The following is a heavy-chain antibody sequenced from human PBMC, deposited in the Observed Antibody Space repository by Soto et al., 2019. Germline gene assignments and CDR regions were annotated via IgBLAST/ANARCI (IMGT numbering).Heavy chain of an antibody. CDR2: LSGSGGTT. Sequence: GGSLRLSCAASGFTFSSYAMSWVRQTPGKGLEWVSTLSGSGGTTYYADSVKGQFTISRDNSKSTLYLQMNSLRAEDTAVFYCAKDRPIGAPGEYYFDYWGQGTLVTVSS. J-gene: IGHJ4*02. V-gene: IGHV3-23*01. CDR1: GFTFSSYA. D-gene: IGHD1-26*01. CDR3: AKDRPIGAPGEYYFDY.